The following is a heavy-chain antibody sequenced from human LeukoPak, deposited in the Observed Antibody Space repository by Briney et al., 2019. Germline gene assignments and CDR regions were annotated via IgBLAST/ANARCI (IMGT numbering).Heavy chain of an antibody. CDR2: INPNSGGT. D-gene: IGHD5-18*01. CDR3: ASAGIQLWPHDY. Sequence: ASVKVSCKASGDNFNTLAISWVRQAPGQGLEWMGWINPNSGGTNYAQKFQGRVTMTRDTSISTAYMELSRLRSDDTAVYYCASAGIQLWPHDYWGQGTLVTVSS. J-gene: IGHJ4*02. CDR1: GDNFNTLA. V-gene: IGHV1-2*02.